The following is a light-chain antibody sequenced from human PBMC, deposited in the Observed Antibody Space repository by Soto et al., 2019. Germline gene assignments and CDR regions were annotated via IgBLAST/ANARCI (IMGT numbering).Light chain of an antibody. Sequence: QSVLTQPPSVSGAPGQRVTISCTGSSSNIGSGSFVHWYRQLPGTAPKLLISDDTDRTSGIPDRFSGSRSGTSASLAITGLQAEDEADYYCHSYDNSLNGFVFGTGTKLTVL. V-gene: IGLV1-40*02. CDR3: HSYDNSLNGFV. CDR2: DDT. CDR1: SSNIGSGSF. J-gene: IGLJ1*01.